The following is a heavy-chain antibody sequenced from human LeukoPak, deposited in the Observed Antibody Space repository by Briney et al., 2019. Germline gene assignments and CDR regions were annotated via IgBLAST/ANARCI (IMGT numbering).Heavy chain of an antibody. CDR3: AKEGAVTGSMWFDY. V-gene: IGHV3-30*18. J-gene: IGHJ4*02. Sequence: GGSLRLSCAASGFTFSSYGIHRVRQAPGKGLEWVLVISSDGGTTYYADSVKGRFTISRDNSKNTLYVQMNSLRAEDTAVYYCAKEGAVTGSMWFDYWGQGTLVTVSS. CDR2: ISSDGGTT. D-gene: IGHD6-19*01. CDR1: GFTFSSYG.